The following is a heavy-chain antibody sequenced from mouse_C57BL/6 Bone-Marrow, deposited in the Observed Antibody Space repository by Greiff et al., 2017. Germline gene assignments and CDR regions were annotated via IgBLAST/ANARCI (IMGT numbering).Heavy chain of an antibody. CDR3: ASAITTVVAGFDY. Sequence: EVKLVESGPGLVKPSQSLSLTCSVTGYSITSGYYWNWIRQFPGNKLEWMGYISYDGSNNYNPSLKNRISITRDTSKNQFFLKLNSVTTEDTDTYYCASAITTVVAGFDYWGQGTTLTVSS. CDR2: ISYDGSN. V-gene: IGHV3-6*01. D-gene: IGHD1-1*01. CDR1: GYSITSGYY. J-gene: IGHJ2*01.